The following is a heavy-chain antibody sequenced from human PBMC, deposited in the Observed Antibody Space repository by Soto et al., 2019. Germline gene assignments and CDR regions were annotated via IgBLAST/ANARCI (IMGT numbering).Heavy chain of an antibody. Sequence: QVQLVQSGAEVQKPGASVKVSCKASGYTFTSYYMHWVRQAPGQGLEWMGIINPSGGSTSYAQKFQCIVTMTCDTSTRTVEMELSSLRAEDTSVYYCARLISVGESWYCDLWVRGTVVTCSS. CDR2: INPSGGST. D-gene: IGHD1-26*01. CDR1: GYTFTSYY. CDR3: ARLISVGESWYCDL. V-gene: IGHV1-46*01. J-gene: IGHJ2*01.